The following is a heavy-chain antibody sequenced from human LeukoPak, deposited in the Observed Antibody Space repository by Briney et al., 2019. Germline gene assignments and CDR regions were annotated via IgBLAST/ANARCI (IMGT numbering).Heavy chain of an antibody. V-gene: IGHV1-18*01. CDR3: ARVGRACSSTSCLNL. D-gene: IGHD2-2*01. CDR2: ISAYNGNT. Sequence: ASVKVSCKASGYTFTSYGISWVRQAPGQGLEWMGWISAYNGNTNYAQKLQGRVTMTTDTSTSTAYMELRSLRSDDTAVYYCARVGRACSSTSCLNLWGQGTLVTVSS. CDR1: GYTFTSYG. J-gene: IGHJ4*02.